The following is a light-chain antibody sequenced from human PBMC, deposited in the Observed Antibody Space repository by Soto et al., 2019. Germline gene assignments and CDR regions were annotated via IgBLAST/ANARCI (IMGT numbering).Light chain of an antibody. CDR3: QSYGDNNQV. CDR2: EDN. CDR1: SGSIASNY. Sequence: NFMLTQPHSVSESPGKTVTISCTGSSGSIASNYVQWFQQRPGSAPTTVIYEDNKRPSGVPDRFSGSIDSSSNSASLTISGLKTEDEADYYCQSYGDNNQVFGGGTKVDRP. J-gene: IGLJ3*02. V-gene: IGLV6-57*02.